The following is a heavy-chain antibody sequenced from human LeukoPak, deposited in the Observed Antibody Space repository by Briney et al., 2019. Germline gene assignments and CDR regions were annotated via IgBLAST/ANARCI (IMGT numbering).Heavy chain of an antibody. D-gene: IGHD6-19*01. CDR1: GFTFSSYA. Sequence: PGGSLRLSCAASGFTFSSYAMSWVRQAPGKGLEWVSGIFGSGGSTHYADSVKGRFTISRDNSKNTAYLQMNSLRAEDTAVYYCAKTTTGYSSGRFPGWPVDYWGQGTLVTVSS. J-gene: IGHJ4*02. CDR2: IFGSGGST. V-gene: IGHV3-23*01. CDR3: AKTTTGYSSGRFPGWPVDY.